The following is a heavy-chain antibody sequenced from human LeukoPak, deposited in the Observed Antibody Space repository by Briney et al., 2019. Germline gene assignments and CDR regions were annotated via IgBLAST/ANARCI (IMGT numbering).Heavy chain of an antibody. CDR3: ARDLGQWLEPYDAFDI. J-gene: IGHJ3*02. CDR1: GGSISSSSYY. CDR2: IYYSGST. Sequence: SETLSLTCTVSGGSISSSSYYWGWIRQPPGKGLEWIGGIYYSGSTYYNPSLKSRVTISVDTSKNQFSLKLSSVTAADTAVYYCARDLGQWLEPYDAFDIWGQGTMVTVSS. V-gene: IGHV4-39*07. D-gene: IGHD6-19*01.